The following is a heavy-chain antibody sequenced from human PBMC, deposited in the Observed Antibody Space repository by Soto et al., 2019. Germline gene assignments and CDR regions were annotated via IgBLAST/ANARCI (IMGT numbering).Heavy chain of an antibody. V-gene: IGHV1-3*01. Sequence: GASVKVSCKASGNTVPNYAIHWVRQAPGQRLEWMGWINAGNGNTKYSQKFQGRVTITRDTSASTAYMQLSSLRSEDTAVYYCARSIVVVTAADYWGQGTLVTVSS. CDR3: ARSIVVVTAADY. J-gene: IGHJ4*02. CDR2: INAGNGNT. CDR1: GNTVPNYA. D-gene: IGHD2-21*02.